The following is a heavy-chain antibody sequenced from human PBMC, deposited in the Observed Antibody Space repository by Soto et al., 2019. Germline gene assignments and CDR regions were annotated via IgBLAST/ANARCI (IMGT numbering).Heavy chain of an antibody. CDR3: AKGSIEYSASVDY. Sequence: EVQLLESGGGLIQTGGSLRLSCSASGFSFSSYAMMWVRQAPGKGLEWVSVISGRGGSSYFADSAKGRFTISRDNSKNMLYLEMNSLRAEDTAIYFCAKGSIEYSASVDYWGQGTLVIVSS. J-gene: IGHJ4*02. V-gene: IGHV3-23*01. CDR1: GFSFSSYA. D-gene: IGHD1-26*01. CDR2: ISGRGGSS.